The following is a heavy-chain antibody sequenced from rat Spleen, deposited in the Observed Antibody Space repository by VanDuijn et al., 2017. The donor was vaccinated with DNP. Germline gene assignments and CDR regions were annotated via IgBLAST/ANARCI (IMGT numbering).Heavy chain of an antibody. CDR1: GFSLTTNG. J-gene: IGHJ2*01. CDR2: ISSGGNT. Sequence: QVQLKESGPGLVQPSQTLSLTCPVSGFSLTTNGVSWVRQPPGKGLEWIAAISSGGNTYFNSALKSRLSVTRDTSRSQVFLGMNSLQTEDTAIYFCTREREPSNNPYYFDYWGQGVMVTVSS. D-gene: IGHD1-10*01. CDR3: TREREPSNNPYYFDY. V-gene: IGHV2S12*01.